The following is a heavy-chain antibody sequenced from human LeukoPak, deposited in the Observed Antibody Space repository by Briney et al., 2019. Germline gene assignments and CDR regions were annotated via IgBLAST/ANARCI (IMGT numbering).Heavy chain of an antibody. J-gene: IGHJ4*02. V-gene: IGHV1-46*01. D-gene: IGHD6-6*01. CDR1: GYTFTSYY. CDR2: ISPSGGST. CDR3: ARGGRIAARPGYIGY. Sequence: GASVKVSCKASGYTFTSYYMHWVRQAPGQGLEWMGIISPSGGSTSYAQKFQGRVTMTRDTPTSTVYMELSSLRSEDTAVYYCARGGRIAARPGYIGYWGQGTLVTVSS.